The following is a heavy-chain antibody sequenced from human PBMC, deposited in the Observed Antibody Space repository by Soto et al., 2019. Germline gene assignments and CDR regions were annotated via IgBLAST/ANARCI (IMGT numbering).Heavy chain of an antibody. V-gene: IGHV3-23*01. J-gene: IGHJ4*02. CDR2: ITSSGGCT. CDR3: AKLTAA. D-gene: IGHD6-13*01. Sequence: PGGSLRLSCAASGFTFNAYVMSWVRQAPGKGLEWVSSITSSGGCTYYADSVKGRFTVSRDNSKNTVYLQMNSLRDEDTAVYYCAKLTAAWGQGTLVTVSS. CDR1: GFTFNAYV.